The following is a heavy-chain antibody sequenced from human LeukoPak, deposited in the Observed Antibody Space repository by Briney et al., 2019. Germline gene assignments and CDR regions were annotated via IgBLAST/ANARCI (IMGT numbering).Heavy chain of an antibody. CDR2: IYYSGST. J-gene: IGHJ1*01. CDR3: ARWGSSGWYFQH. D-gene: IGHD6-19*01. CDR1: GGSISSYY. Sequence: SETLSLTCTASGGSISSYYWSWIRQPPGKGLEWIGYIYYSGSTNYNPSLKSRVTISVDTSKNQFSLKLSSVTAADTAVYYCARWGSSGWYFQHWGQGTLVTVSS. V-gene: IGHV4-59*01.